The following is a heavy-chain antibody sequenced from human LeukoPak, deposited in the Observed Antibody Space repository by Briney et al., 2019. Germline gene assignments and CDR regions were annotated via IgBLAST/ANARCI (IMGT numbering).Heavy chain of an antibody. CDR1: GGSISSSSYY. D-gene: IGHD1-14*01. J-gene: IGHJ4*02. CDR3: ARGGVTWTTFDY. V-gene: IGHV4-39*07. CDR2: IYYSGST. Sequence: SETLSLTCTVSGGSISSSSYYWGWIRQPPGKGLEWIGSIYYSGSTYYNPSLKSRVTISVDTSKNQFSLKLSSVTAADTAVYYCARGGVTWTTFDYWGQGTLVTVSS.